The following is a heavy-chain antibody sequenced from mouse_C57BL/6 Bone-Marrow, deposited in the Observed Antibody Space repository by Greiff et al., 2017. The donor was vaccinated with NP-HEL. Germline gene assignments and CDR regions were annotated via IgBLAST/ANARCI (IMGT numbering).Heavy chain of an antibody. CDR2: IWGGGST. Sequence: QVHVKQSGPGLVAPSQSLSITCTVSGFSLTSYGVDWVRQPPGKGLEWLGVIWGGGSTNYNSALMSRLSISKDNSKSQVFLKMNSLQTDDTAMYYCAKRGRLYYGNYEGFAMDYWGQGTSVTVSS. J-gene: IGHJ4*01. D-gene: IGHD2-1*01. CDR3: AKRGRLYYGNYEGFAMDY. CDR1: GFSLTSYG. V-gene: IGHV2-9*01.